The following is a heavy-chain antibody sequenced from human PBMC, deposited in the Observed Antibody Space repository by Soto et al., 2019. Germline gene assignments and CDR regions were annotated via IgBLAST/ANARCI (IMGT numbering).Heavy chain of an antibody. J-gene: IGHJ5*02. CDR1: GYTFTSYG. CDR3: ARDVGMVATFDLLRGGFDP. D-gene: IGHD5-12*01. V-gene: IGHV1-18*01. Sequence: QVQLVQSGAEVKKPGASVKVSCKASGYTFTSYGISWVRQAPGQGLEWMGWISAYNGNTNYAQKLQGRVTMTTDTSTSTAYMELRSLRSDDTAVYYRARDVGMVATFDLLRGGFDPWGQGTLVTVSS. CDR2: ISAYNGNT.